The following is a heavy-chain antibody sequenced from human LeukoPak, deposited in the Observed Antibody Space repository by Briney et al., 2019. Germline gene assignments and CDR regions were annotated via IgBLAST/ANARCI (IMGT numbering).Heavy chain of an antibody. Sequence: SETLSLTYDVSGGSVTSTNWWTWVRQPPGKGLEWIGEVHLDGRTSYNPSLNSRLIMSVDLPENHISLKLTSVIAADTAVYYCAREGGFYRPLDYSGQGTLVTVSS. J-gene: IGHJ4*02. V-gene: IGHV4-4*02. CDR1: GGSVTSTNW. CDR3: AREGGFYRPLDY. CDR2: VHLDGRT. D-gene: IGHD3-3*01.